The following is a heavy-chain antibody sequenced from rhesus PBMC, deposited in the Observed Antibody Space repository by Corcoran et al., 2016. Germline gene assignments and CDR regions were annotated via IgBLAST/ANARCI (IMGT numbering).Heavy chain of an antibody. CDR3: ARDTAGTFRY. Sequence: QLQLQESGPGLVKPSETLSVTCAVSGGSISSSYWSWIRQATGKGLEWIGYIYGSGSSPNYNPALKSRVTLSVDTSKNQLSLKLSSVTAADTAVYYWARDTAGTFRYWGQGVLVTVSA. CDR2: IYGSGSSP. V-gene: IGHV4-169*02. J-gene: IGHJ4*01. D-gene: IGHD5-24*01. CDR1: GGSISSSY.